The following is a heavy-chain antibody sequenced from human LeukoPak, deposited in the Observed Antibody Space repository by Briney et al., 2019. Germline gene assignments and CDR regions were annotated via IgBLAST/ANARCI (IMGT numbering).Heavy chain of an antibody. V-gene: IGHV7-4-1*02. Sequence: ASVKVSCKASGYTFTGYYMHWVRQAPGQGLEWMGWINTNTGNPTYAQGFTGRFVFSLDTSVSTAYLQISSLKAEDTAVYYCARGLIRGYSYGYFGYWGQGTLVTVSS. CDR1: GYTFTGYY. D-gene: IGHD5-18*01. CDR2: INTNTGNP. J-gene: IGHJ4*02. CDR3: ARGLIRGYSYGYFGY.